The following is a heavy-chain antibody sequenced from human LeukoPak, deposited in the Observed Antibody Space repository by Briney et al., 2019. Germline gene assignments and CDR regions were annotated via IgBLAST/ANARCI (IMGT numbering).Heavy chain of an antibody. V-gene: IGHV3-21*01. D-gene: IGHD3-10*01. CDR1: GFTFSSYS. J-gene: IGHJ5*02. Sequence: PGGTLRLSCAASGFTFSSYSMNWVRQAPGTGLKGVSSISSSSSYIYYAASVKGRFTISRDNAKNSLYLQMNSLRAEDTAVYYCARGSGKFEFDPWGQGTLVTVSS. CDR3: ARGSGKFEFDP. CDR2: ISSSSSYI.